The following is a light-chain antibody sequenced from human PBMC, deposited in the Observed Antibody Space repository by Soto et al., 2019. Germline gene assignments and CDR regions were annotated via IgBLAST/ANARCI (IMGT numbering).Light chain of an antibody. V-gene: IGKV3-20*01. J-gene: IGKJ2*01. CDR2: HAS. CDR1: QSVSISY. CDR3: QQYDSSTGYT. Sequence: EIVLTQSPGTLSLSPGERATLSCRASQSVSISYLAWYQQKPGQAPRLLIYHASSRATGIPDRFSGSGSGTDFTLTISRLEPEDFAVYSCQQYDSSTGYTFGQGTKLEIK.